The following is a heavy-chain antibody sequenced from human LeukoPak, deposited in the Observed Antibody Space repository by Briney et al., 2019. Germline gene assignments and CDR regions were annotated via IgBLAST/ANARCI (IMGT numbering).Heavy chain of an antibody. CDR1: GYTFTSYG. CDR2: ISAYNGNT. CDR3: ARYPFRSSRRDGYNCAFDI. D-gene: IGHD5-24*01. Sequence: EASVKVSCKASGYTFTSYGISWVRQAPGQGLEWMGWISAYNGNTNYAQKLQGRVTMTTDTSTSTAYMELRSLRSDDTAVYYCARYPFRSSRRDGYNCAFDIWGQGTMVTVSS. J-gene: IGHJ3*02. V-gene: IGHV1-18*01.